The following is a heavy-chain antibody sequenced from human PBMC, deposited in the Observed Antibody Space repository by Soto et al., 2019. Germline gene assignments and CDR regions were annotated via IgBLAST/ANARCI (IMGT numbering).Heavy chain of an antibody. J-gene: IGHJ5*01. CDR1: GGPIRSGYCY. Sequence: SETLSLTCTVSGGPIRSGYCYWSWIRQHPGKGLEWIGYIYYSGSTSYNPSLKSRTTISVDTSQNQFSLKLSSVTAADTAVYYCARSMYSDILTGHNWFDPWGQGTLVTVSS. CDR3: ARSMYSDILTGHNWFDP. D-gene: IGHD3-9*01. V-gene: IGHV4-31*03. CDR2: IYYSGST.